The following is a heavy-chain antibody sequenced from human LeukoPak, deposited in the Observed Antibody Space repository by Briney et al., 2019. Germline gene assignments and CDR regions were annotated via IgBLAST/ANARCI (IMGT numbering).Heavy chain of an antibody. CDR1: GYTFSSYD. CDR3: ARRLGYCSDGSCYSLNY. D-gene: IGHD2-15*01. V-gene: IGHV1-8*01. J-gene: IGHJ4*02. Sequence: ASVKVSCKASGYTFSSYDINWVRQASGQGLEWTGWMNPNSGNTGYAQKFQGRVAMTRNTSISTAYMELSSLRSDDTAVYYCARRLGYCSDGSCYSLNYWGQGTLVTVSS. CDR2: MNPNSGNT.